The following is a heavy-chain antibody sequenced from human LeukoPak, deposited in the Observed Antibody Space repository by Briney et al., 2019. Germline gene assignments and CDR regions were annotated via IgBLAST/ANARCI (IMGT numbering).Heavy chain of an antibody. CDR3: ARDRGYYDSTDY. CDR2: IHPNSGGT. V-gene: IGHV1-2*06. Sequence: ASVKVSCKASGYTFTGYYMHWVRQAPGQGLEWMGRIHPNSGGTNYAQKFQGRVTMTRDTSISTAYMELSRLRSDDTAVYYCARDRGYYDSTDYWGQGTLVTVSS. CDR1: GYTFTGYY. J-gene: IGHJ4*02. D-gene: IGHD3-22*01.